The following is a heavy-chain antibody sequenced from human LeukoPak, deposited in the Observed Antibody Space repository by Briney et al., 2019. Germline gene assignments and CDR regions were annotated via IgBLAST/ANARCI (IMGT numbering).Heavy chain of an antibody. D-gene: IGHD3-22*01. Sequence: GGSLRLSCAASGFTFSSYAMSWVRQAPGKGLEWVSAISGSGGSIYYADSVKGRFTISRDNSKNTLYLQMNSLRAEDTAVYYCAKLPTYYYDSSGWFWGQGTLVTVSS. CDR3: AKLPTYYYDSSGWF. CDR2: ISGSGGSI. J-gene: IGHJ4*02. CDR1: GFTFSSYA. V-gene: IGHV3-23*01.